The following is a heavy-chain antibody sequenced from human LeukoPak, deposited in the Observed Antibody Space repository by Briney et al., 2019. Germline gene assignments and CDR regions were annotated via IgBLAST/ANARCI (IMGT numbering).Heavy chain of an antibody. D-gene: IGHD2-2*01. J-gene: IGHJ4*02. CDR2: INHSGST. CDR1: GGSFSGYY. CDR3: ARKTRPFVVVTAAPYFDY. V-gene: IGHV4-34*01. Sequence: SETLSLTCAVYGGSFSGYYWSWIRQPPGKGLEWIGEINHSGSTNYNPSLKSRVTISVDTSKNQFSLKLSSVTAADTAVYYCARKTRPFVVVTAAPYFDYWGQGTLVTVSS.